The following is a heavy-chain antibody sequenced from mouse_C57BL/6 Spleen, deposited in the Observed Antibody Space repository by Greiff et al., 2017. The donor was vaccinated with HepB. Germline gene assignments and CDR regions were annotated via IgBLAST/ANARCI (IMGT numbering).Heavy chain of an antibody. D-gene: IGHD1-1*01. CDR3: ARGGYYYGSSFYFDY. J-gene: IGHJ2*01. CDR2: ISSGSSTI. V-gene: IGHV5-17*01. Sequence: EVQLVESGGGLVKPGGSLKLSCAASGFTFSDYGMHWVRQAPEKGLEWVAYISSGSSTIYYADTVKGRFTISRDNAKNTLFLQMTSLRSEDTAMYYCARGGYYYGSSFYFDYWGQGTTLTVSS. CDR1: GFTFSDYG.